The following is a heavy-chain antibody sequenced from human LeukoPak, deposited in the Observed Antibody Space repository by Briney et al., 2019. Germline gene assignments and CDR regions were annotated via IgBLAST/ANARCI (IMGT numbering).Heavy chain of an antibody. J-gene: IGHJ6*02. CDR2: IYSGGST. CDR3: ARDVGDSSKGMDV. V-gene: IGHV3-53*01. CDR1: GFTFSSYA. Sequence: GGSLRLSCAASGFTFSSYAMSWVRQAPGKGLEWVSVIYSGGSTYYADSVKGRFTISRDNSKNTLYLQMNSLRAEDTAVYYCARDVGDSSKGMDVWGQGTTVTVSS. D-gene: IGHD3-16*02.